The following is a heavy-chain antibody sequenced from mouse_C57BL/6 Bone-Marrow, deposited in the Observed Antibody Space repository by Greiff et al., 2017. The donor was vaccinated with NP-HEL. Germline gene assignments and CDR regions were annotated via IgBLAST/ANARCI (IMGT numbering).Heavy chain of an antibody. D-gene: IGHD1-1*01. Sequence: VQLQQSGAELVRPGASVKLSCTASGFNIKDDYMHWVKQRPEQGLEWIGWIDPENGDTEYASQFQGKATITADTSSNTAYLQLSSLTSEDTAVYYCTTGGSSQGFAYWGQGTLVTVSA. CDR1: GFNIKDDY. V-gene: IGHV14-4*01. J-gene: IGHJ3*01. CDR3: TTGGSSQGFAY. CDR2: IDPENGDT.